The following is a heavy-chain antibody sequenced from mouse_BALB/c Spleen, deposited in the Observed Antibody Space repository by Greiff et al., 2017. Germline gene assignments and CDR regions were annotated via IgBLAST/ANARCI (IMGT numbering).Heavy chain of an antibody. V-gene: IGHV5-6-4*01. D-gene: IGHD1-1*01. CDR1: GFTFSSYT. Sequence: EVMLVESGGGLVKPGGSLKLSCAASGFTFSSYTMSWVRQTPEKRLEWVATISSGGSYTYYPDSVKGRFTISRDNAKNTLYLQMSSLKSEDTAMYYCTREGTTVVAYYAMDYWGQETSVTVSS. J-gene: IGHJ4*01. CDR3: TREGTTVVAYYAMDY. CDR2: ISSGGSYT.